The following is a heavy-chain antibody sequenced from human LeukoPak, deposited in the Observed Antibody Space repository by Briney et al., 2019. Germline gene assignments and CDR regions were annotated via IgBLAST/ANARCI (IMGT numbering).Heavy chain of an antibody. CDR2: INSDASST. CDR1: GFTFSIYW. J-gene: IGHJ4*02. Sequence: GGSLRLSCAASGFTFSIYWMHWVRQAPGKGLVWVSRINSDASSTTYADSVKGRFTISRDTARNTLYLQVNSLRAEGTAVYYCARVGYSYGSYYFDYWGQGTLVTVSS. D-gene: IGHD5-18*01. CDR3: ARVGYSYGSYYFDY. V-gene: IGHV3-74*01.